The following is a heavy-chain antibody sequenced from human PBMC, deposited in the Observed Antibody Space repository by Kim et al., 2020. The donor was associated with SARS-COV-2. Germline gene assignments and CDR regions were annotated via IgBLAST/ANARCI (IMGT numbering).Heavy chain of an antibody. V-gene: IGHV3-30-3*01. CDR1: GFTFSSYA. CDR3: ARAYRGSYFHPVS. J-gene: IGHJ4*02. D-gene: IGHD1-26*01. CDR2: ISYDGSNK. Sequence: GGSLRLSCAASGFTFSSYAMHWVRQAPGKGLEWVAVISYDGSNKYYADSVKGRFTISRDNSKNTLYLQMNSLRAEDTAVYYCARAYRGSYFHPVSWGEGT.